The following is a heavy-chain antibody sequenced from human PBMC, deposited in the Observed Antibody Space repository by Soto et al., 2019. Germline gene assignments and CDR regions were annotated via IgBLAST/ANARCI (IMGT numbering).Heavy chain of an antibody. CDR1: GGYLSDYF. CDR3: ARGGISHWACFYDMDV. J-gene: IGHJ6*03. Sequence: QVQLQQWGAGLLKPSETLSLTCVFSGGYLSDYFWSWIRPPPGLALEWLGEINPLGSINYNPSLTSRVTMSVDTSKNQFSLTLTSLTAADTATDYGARGGISHWACFYDMDVWDRGTTVTVSS. D-gene: IGHD2-21*01. V-gene: IGHV4-34*01. CDR2: INPLGSI.